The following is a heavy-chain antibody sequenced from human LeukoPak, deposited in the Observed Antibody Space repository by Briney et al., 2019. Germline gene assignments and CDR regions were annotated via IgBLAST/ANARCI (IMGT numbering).Heavy chain of an antibody. CDR1: GFTFSSYA. D-gene: IGHD1-26*01. CDR3: TTSWERRYDY. J-gene: IGHJ4*02. V-gene: IGHV3-15*01. Sequence: GGSLRLSCAVSGFTFSSYAMSWVRQAPGKGLEWVGRIKSKTDDETTDYAAPVKGRFTISRDDSKNTLYLQMNSLKTEDTAVYYCTTSWERRYDYWGQGTLVTVSS. CDR2: IKSKTDDETT.